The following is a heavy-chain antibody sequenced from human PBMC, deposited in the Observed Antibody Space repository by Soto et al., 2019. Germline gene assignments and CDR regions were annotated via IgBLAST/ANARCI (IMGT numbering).Heavy chain of an antibody. CDR3: ARSHKLGYYYDSSGYDLDP. Sequence: ASVKVSCKASGYTFTSYGISWVRQAPGQGLEWMGWISAYNGNTNYAQKLQGRVTMTTDTSTSTAYKELRSLRSDDTAVYYCARSHKLGYYYDSSGYDLDPWGQGTLVTVSS. CDR2: ISAYNGNT. CDR1: GYTFTSYG. V-gene: IGHV1-18*01. D-gene: IGHD3-22*01. J-gene: IGHJ5*02.